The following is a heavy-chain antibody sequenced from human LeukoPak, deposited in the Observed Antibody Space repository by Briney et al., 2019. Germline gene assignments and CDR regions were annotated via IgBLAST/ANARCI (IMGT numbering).Heavy chain of an antibody. CDR3: AREGVTTDY. Sequence: PSETLSLTCAVSGYSISNGYCWGWIRQPPGKGLEWIGLMHYSGSTYYNPSLKSRVTISRDTSKNQFSLNLNSVSAADTAVYYCAREGVTTDYWGQGTLVTVSS. J-gene: IGHJ4*02. CDR1: GYSISNGYC. D-gene: IGHD2-21*02. CDR2: MHYSGST. V-gene: IGHV4-38-2*02.